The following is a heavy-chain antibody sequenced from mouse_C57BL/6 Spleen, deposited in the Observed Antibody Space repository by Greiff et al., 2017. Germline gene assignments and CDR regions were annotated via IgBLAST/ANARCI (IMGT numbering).Heavy chain of an antibody. J-gene: IGHJ2*01. CDR3: ASSFITTVVAPFDY. Sequence: VQLQQPGAELVKPGASVKMSCKASGYTFTSYWITWVKQRPGQGLEWIGDIYPGSGSTNYNEKFKSKATLTVDTSSSTAYMQLSSLTSEDSAVYYCASSFITTVVAPFDYWGQGTTLTVSS. V-gene: IGHV1-55*01. CDR2: IYPGSGST. CDR1: GYTFTSYW. D-gene: IGHD1-1*01.